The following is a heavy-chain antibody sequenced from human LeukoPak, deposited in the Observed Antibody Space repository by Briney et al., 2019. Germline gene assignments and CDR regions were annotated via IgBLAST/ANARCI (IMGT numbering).Heavy chain of an antibody. CDR1: GGSINGRY. V-gene: IGHV4-4*07. D-gene: IGHD6-19*01. CDR3: ARVASGWYYFDY. Sequence: SETLSLTCTVSGGSINGRYWSWIRHPAGKGLECIGRIHSSGNINYNSSLKSRVTMSVDTSKNQFSLKLTSVTAADTAVYYCARVASGWYYFDYWGQGTLVTVSS. CDR2: IHSSGNI. J-gene: IGHJ4*02.